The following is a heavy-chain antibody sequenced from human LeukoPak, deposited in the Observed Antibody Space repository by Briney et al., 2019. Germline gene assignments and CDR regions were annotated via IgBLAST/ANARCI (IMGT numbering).Heavy chain of an antibody. V-gene: IGHV3-23*01. CDR3: ANSNRCTSPNCLGYYYFYMDV. D-gene: IGHD2-8*01. Sequence: GGSLRLSCAASGFTFSSYAMNWVRQAPGRGLEWVSGFSGSGGTTYYADSVKGRFTISRDNSKNTLYLQMNSLRAEDTAVYYCANSNRCTSPNCLGYYYFYMDVWGKGTTFTVSS. CDR1: GFTFSSYA. CDR2: FSGSGGTT. J-gene: IGHJ6*03.